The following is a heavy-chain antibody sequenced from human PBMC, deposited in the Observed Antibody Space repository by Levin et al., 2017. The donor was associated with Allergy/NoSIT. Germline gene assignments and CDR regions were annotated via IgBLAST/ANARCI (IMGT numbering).Heavy chain of an antibody. J-gene: IGHJ4*02. V-gene: IGHV4-59*01. CDR1: GGSISSSY. CDR3: ARGRSGSYHSPFDY. CDR2: IYYNGNT. Sequence: SQTLSLTCTVSGGSISSSYWSWIRQPPGKGLEWIGYIYYNGNTNYNPSLESRVTISVDTSKNQFSLNLRSVTAADMAIYYCARGRSGSYHSPFDYWGQGTLVTVSS. D-gene: IGHD1-26*01.